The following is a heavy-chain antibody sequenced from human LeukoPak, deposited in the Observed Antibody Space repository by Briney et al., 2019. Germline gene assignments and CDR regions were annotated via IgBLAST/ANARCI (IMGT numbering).Heavy chain of an antibody. J-gene: IGHJ4*02. V-gene: IGHV3-23*01. CDR1: GFTFSSYA. CDR2: ISCSGGST. Sequence: GGALRLSCAASGFTFSSYAMSWVRQAPGKGLEWVSAISCSGGSTYYADSVKGRFTISRDKSKNTLYLQINSLRAEDTAVYYCAKVHYYGSGSYYPTDYWGQGTLVTVSS. D-gene: IGHD3-10*01. CDR3: AKVHYYGSGSYYPTDY.